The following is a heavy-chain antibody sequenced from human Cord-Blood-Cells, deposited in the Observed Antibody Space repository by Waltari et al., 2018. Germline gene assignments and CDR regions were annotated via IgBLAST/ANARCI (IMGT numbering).Heavy chain of an antibody. Sequence: QLQLQESGPGLVKPSETLSLTCNVSGGSNSSSSYYWGWLRPPPGKGGAWIGSIYYSGSTYYNPSLKSRVTISVDTSKNQFSLKLSSVTAADTAVYYCARRGAARPFDYWGQGTLVTVSS. CDR3: ARRGAARPFDY. D-gene: IGHD6-6*01. CDR2: IYYSGST. J-gene: IGHJ4*02. CDR1: GGSNSSSSYY. V-gene: IGHV4-39*01.